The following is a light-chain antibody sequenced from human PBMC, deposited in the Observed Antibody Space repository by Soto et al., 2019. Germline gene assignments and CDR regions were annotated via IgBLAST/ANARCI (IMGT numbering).Light chain of an antibody. J-gene: IGKJ2*01. V-gene: IGKV1-39*01. CDR3: QQSYSTPRT. CDR2: ATS. Sequence: DIQMTQSPSSLSASVGDRVTITCRASQSISSYLNWYQQKPGKAPKLLICATSSLQSGVPSRFSGSGSGTDFTLTISSLLPEDFATYYCQQSYSTPRTFGQGTKLEIK. CDR1: QSISSY.